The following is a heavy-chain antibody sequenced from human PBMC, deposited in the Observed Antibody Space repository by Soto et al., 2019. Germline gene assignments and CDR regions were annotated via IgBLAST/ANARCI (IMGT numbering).Heavy chain of an antibody. CDR2: ISSSSSTI. J-gene: IGHJ4*02. V-gene: IGHV3-48*01. D-gene: IGHD6-13*01. CDR3: ARALSSSSWAFDY. Sequence: EVQLVESGGGLVQPGGSLRLSCAASGFSFSTYSINWVRQAPGKGLEWVSYISSSSSTIYYADSVKGRFTISRDNARNAMYLQVNSLRAEDTAVYYCARALSSSSWAFDYWGQGTLVTGSS. CDR1: GFSFSTYS.